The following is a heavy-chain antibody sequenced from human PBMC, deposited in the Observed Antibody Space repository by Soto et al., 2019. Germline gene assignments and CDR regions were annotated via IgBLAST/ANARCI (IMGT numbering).Heavy chain of an antibody. CDR1: GFTFSSYA. CDR2: ISYDGSNK. D-gene: IGHD5-18*01. CDR3: AREMSRDTAYFDY. Sequence: QVQLVESGGGVVQPGWSLRLSCAASGFTFSSYAMHWVRQAPGKGLEWVAVISYDGSNKYYADSVKGRFTISRDNSKNTLYLQMNSLRAEDTAVYYCAREMSRDTAYFDYWGQGTLVTVSS. J-gene: IGHJ4*02. V-gene: IGHV3-30-3*01.